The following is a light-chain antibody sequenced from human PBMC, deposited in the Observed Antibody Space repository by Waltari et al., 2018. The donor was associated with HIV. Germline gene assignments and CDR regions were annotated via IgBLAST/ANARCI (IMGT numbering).Light chain of an antibody. V-gene: IGLV2-23*02. CDR1: SSDVGSFNL. Sequence: QSALTQAASVSGSPGQSITISCTGTSSDVGSFNLVPWYQQHPGKAPKLMIYEVSKLPSGVDHRFSGYKSGNTASLTVSGLQAEDEADYYYCSYGGSSTVIFGGGTKLTVL. CDR3: CSYGGSSTVI. J-gene: IGLJ2*01. CDR2: EVS.